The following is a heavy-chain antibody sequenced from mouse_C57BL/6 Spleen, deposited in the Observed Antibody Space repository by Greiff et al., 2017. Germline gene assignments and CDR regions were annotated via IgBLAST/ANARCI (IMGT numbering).Heavy chain of an antibody. D-gene: IGHD2-5*01. J-gene: IGHJ2*01. CDR1: GYTFTSYW. CDR3: ARGDSYYSNHFDY. V-gene: IGHV1-55*01. CDR2: IYPGSGST. Sequence: QVQLQQPGAELVKPGASVKMSCKASGYTFTSYWITWVKQRPGQGLEWIGDIYPGSGSTNYNENFKSKATLAVDTSSSTAYMQLSSLTSEDSAVYYCARGDSYYSNHFDYWGQGTTLTVSS.